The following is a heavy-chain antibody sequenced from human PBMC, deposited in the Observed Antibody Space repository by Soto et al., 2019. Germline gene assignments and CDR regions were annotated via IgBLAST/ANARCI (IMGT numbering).Heavy chain of an antibody. CDR1: GYTFTSYG. V-gene: IGHV1-18*01. D-gene: IGHD4-17*01. Sequence: QVQLVQSGAEVKKPGASVKVSCKASGYTFTSYGISWVRQAPGQGLEWMGWISAYNGNTTYAQKLQGRVTMTTDTPTSPDYMEQRSLRSNATAVYYCARKEDGDYDGWFDPWGQGTLVTVSS. CDR2: ISAYNGNT. CDR3: ARKEDGDYDGWFDP. J-gene: IGHJ5*02.